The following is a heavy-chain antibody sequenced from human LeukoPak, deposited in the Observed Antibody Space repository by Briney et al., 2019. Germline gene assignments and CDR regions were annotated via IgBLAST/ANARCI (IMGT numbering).Heavy chain of an antibody. V-gene: IGHV3-53*01. Sequence: GGSLRLSCAASVFTVSSNYMSWGRQSPGKGLKWVSVIYSGGSTYYADSVKGRFTISRDNSKNTLYLQMNSLRAEDTAVYYCARGSGNYYGARYWGQGTLVTVSS. CDR1: VFTVSSNY. J-gene: IGHJ4*02. CDR3: ARGSGNYYGARY. CDR2: IYSGGST. D-gene: IGHD1-26*01.